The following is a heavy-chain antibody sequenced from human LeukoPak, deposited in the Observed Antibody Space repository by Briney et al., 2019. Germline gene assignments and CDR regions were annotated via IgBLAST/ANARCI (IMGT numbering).Heavy chain of an antibody. Sequence: SQTLSLTCTVSGGSINSGNYYWSWIRQPAGRGPEWIGRIDTSGTTSYNPSLKSRVTISVDTSKNQFSLKLSSVTAADTAVYYCARRRATTVTSRGSFDYWGQGTLVTVSS. CDR2: IDTSGTT. CDR3: ARRRATTVTSRGSFDY. CDR1: GGSINSGNYY. V-gene: IGHV4-61*02. D-gene: IGHD4-17*01. J-gene: IGHJ4*02.